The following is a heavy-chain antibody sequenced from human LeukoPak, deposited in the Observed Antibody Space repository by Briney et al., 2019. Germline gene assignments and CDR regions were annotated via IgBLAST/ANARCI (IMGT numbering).Heavy chain of an antibody. J-gene: IGHJ4*02. V-gene: IGHV4-30-4*08. D-gene: IGHD2-2*01. CDR1: GGSISSGDYY. CDR3: ARDPSDIEVVPAAPR. Sequence: SQTLSLTCTVSGGSISSGDYYWSWIRQPPGKGLEWLGCIYWSGSPYYNPSLKSRVTISVDTSKNQFSLKLSSVTAADTAVYYRARDPSDIEVVPAAPRWGQGTLVTVSS. CDR2: IYWSGSP.